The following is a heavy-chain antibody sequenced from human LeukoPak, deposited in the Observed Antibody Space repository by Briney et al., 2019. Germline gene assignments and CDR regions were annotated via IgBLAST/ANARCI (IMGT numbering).Heavy chain of an antibody. D-gene: IGHD3-10*01. CDR2: INEDGSHI. J-gene: IGHJ4*02. V-gene: IGHV3-7*01. CDR3: VRDEKKSGGHY. CDR1: GFTFSRYW. Sequence: GGSLRLSCAASGFTFSRYWMSWVRQAPGKGLEWVANINEDGSHIKHMDSVEGRFTISRDNAKNSLYLQMNSLRVEDTAIYYFVRDEKKSGGHYWRQGPLVSVSS.